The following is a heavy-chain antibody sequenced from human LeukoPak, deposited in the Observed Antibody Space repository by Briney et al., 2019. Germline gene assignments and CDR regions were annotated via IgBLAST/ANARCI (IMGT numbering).Heavy chain of an antibody. CDR2: INWNGGST. CDR1: GFTLSDYW. CDR3: ARDVSYYGHTFVI. V-gene: IGHV3-20*04. D-gene: IGHD1-26*01. Sequence: GGSLRLSCAASGFTLSDYWMTWVRQSPGKGLEWVSGINWNGGSTDYADSVKGRLTISRDNAKNSLYLQMNSLRAEDTALYYCARDVSYYGHTFVIWGQGTMVTVSS. J-gene: IGHJ3*02.